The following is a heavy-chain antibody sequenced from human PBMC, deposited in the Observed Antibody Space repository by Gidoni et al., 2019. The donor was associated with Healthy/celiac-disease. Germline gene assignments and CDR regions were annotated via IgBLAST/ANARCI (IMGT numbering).Heavy chain of an antibody. D-gene: IGHD7-27*01. CDR1: GYSFPSYC. CDR3: ARQLTGEIYYYYGMDV. J-gene: IGHJ6*02. CDR2: IYPGDSDT. V-gene: IGHV5-51*01. Sequence: EVQLVPSGSEVKKPGESLSISCKGSGYSFPSYCIGWVRQMPGKGLEWMGIIYPGDSDTRDRPSFQGQVTISADKSISTAYRQWSSLKASDTAMYYCARQLTGEIYYYYGMDVWGQGTTVTVSS.